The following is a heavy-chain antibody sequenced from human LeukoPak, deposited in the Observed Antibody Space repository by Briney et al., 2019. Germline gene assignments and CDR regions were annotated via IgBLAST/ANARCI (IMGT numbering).Heavy chain of an antibody. D-gene: IGHD1-1*01. Sequence: GGSLRPSCAAPGSTFSSYGMPWVRKAPGKGLEWVAFIRYDGSNKYYADSVKGRFTISRDNSKNTLYLQMNSLRDEDTAVYYCAKVELERHNGGQGTLVTVSS. CDR2: IRYDGSNK. V-gene: IGHV3-30*02. CDR1: GSTFSSYG. CDR3: AKVELERHN. J-gene: IGHJ4*02.